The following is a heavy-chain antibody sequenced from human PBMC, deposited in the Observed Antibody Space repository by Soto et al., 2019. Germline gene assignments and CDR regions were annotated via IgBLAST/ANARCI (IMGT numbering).Heavy chain of an antibody. CDR1: GFTFSSYA. Sequence: EVQLLESGGGLVQPGGSLRLSCAASGFTFSSYAMSWVRQAPGKGLEWVSAISGSGGSTYYADSVKGRFTIARDNSKNTLYPQMNSLIAEDTAVYYCAKASVILDAFDIWGQGTMVTVSS. CDR3: AKASVILDAFDI. V-gene: IGHV3-23*01. CDR2: ISGSGGST. D-gene: IGHD2-21*01. J-gene: IGHJ3*02.